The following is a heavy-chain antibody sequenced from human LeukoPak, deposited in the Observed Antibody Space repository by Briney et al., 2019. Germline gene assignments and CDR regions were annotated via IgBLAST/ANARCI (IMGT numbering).Heavy chain of an antibody. D-gene: IGHD5-24*01. Sequence: GGSLRLSCAASGFTFGSYAMHWVRQAPGKGLEWVAVISYDGSNKYYADSVKGRFTISRDNSKNTLYLQMNSLRAEDTAVYYCARESSGWLQSYFDYWGQGTLITVSS. CDR2: ISYDGSNK. V-gene: IGHV3-30-3*01. J-gene: IGHJ4*02. CDR1: GFTFGSYA. CDR3: ARESSGWLQSYFDY.